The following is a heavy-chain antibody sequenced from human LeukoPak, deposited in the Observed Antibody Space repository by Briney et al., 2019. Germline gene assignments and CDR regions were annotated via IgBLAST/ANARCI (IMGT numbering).Heavy chain of an antibody. CDR1: GFTFSSSD. D-gene: IGHD6-19*01. CDR2: ISRSGSTI. Sequence: QPGGSLRLSCAASGFTFSSSDMNWVRQAPGKGLEWVSYISRSGSTIYYADSVRGRFTISRDNAKNSLYLQMNSLRAEDTAVYYCARELAGSGFDPWGQGTLVTVSS. CDR3: ARELAGSGFDP. J-gene: IGHJ5*02. V-gene: IGHV3-48*03.